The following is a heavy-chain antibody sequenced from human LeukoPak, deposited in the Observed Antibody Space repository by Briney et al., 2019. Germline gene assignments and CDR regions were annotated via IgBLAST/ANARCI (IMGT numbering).Heavy chain of an antibody. CDR3: ARYIRDGYKTYYFDC. CDR1: GGSISSYY. Sequence: SETLSLTCTVSGGSISSYYWSWIRQPPGKGLEWIGYIYYSGSTNYNPSLKSRVTISVDTSKNQFSLKLSSVTAADTAVYYCARYIRDGYKTYYFDCWGQGTLVTVSS. J-gene: IGHJ4*02. D-gene: IGHD5-24*01. CDR2: IYYSGST. V-gene: IGHV4-59*01.